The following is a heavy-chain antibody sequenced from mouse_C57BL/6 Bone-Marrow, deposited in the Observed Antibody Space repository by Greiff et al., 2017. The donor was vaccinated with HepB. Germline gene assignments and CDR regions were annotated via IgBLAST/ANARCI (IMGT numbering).Heavy chain of an antibody. V-gene: IGHV5-12*01. D-gene: IGHD2-1*01. CDR3: ARLGDGNYDY. J-gene: IGHJ2*01. CDR1: GFTFSDYY. Sequence: DVKLVESGGGLVQPGGSLKLSCAASGFTFSDYYMYWVRQTPEKRLEWVAYISNGGGSTYYPDTVKGRFTISRDNAKNTLYLQMSRLKSEDTAMYYCARLGDGNYDYWGQGTTLTVSS. CDR2: ISNGGGST.